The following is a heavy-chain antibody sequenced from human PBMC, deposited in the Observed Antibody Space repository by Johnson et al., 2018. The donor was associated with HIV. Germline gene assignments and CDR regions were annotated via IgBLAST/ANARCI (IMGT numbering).Heavy chain of an antibody. Sequence: QVQLVESGGGVVQPGTSLRLSCVGSKFIFSSYAMHWVRQAPGKGLEWVAVISYDVSNKYYADSVKGRFTISRDNSKNTLYLQMNSLRPEDTAVYYCARDSSNSFRFEMYAFDIWGQGTMVTVSS. D-gene: IGHD6-6*01. CDR2: ISYDVSNK. CDR1: KFIFSSYA. V-gene: IGHV3-30-3*01. CDR3: ARDSSNSFRFEMYAFDI. J-gene: IGHJ3*02.